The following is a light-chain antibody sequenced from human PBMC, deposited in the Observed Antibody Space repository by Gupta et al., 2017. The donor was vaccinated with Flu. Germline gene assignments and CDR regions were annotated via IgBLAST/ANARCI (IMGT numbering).Light chain of an antibody. V-gene: IGLV2-14*01. J-gene: IGLJ3*02. CDR3: CSDTSRGTWV. CDR2: EVS. CDR1: SNAIGGYNH. Sequence: QSALTQPASVSGSPGQSITISCTGTSNAIGGYNHVSWYQQHPGKAPKLIISEVSNRPAGVFNRFSGSKSGDTASLTISGVQAEDEADYYCCSDTSRGTWVFGGGTKVTVL.